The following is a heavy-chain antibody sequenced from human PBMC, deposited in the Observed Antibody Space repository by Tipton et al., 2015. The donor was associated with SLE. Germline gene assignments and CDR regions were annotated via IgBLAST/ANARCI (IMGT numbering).Heavy chain of an antibody. D-gene: IGHD1-1*01. CDR3: AIYKPRNDVFDI. CDR2: IYYSGST. V-gene: IGHV4-59*01. J-gene: IGHJ3*02. Sequence: TLSLTCTVSGSSINTYFWSWVRQPPGKGLEWLGHIYYSGSTDYNPSLKSRVTISVDRSKSLFSLDLSSVTAADTAVYYCAIYKPRNDVFDIWGQGTWVTVSS. CDR1: GSSINTYF.